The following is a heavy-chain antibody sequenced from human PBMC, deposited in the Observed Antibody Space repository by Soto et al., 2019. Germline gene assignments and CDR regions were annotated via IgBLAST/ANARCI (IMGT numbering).Heavy chain of an antibody. CDR2: ISSSSII. D-gene: IGHD3-22*01. CDR1: GFTFSSYT. CDR3: ARDLHYYDSSGCGMDV. V-gene: IGHV3-48*01. Sequence: GGSLRLSCAASGFTFSSYTMNWVRQAPGKGLEWVSYISSSSIINYADSVKGRFTISRDNAKNSLYLQMNSLRAEDTAVYYCARDLHYYDSSGCGMDVWGQGTTVTVSS. J-gene: IGHJ6*02.